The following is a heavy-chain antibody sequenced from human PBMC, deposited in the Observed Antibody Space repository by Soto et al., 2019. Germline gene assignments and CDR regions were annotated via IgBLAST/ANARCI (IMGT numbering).Heavy chain of an antibody. Sequence: WWSLRLSCSASVFTFSNAWMSWFRQAPGKGLEWVGRIKSKTDGGTTDYAAPVKGRFTISRDDSKNTLYLQMNSLKTEDTAVYYCTTDWENWNYPYAPFDPWGQGTLVTVSS. CDR2: IKSKTDGGTT. V-gene: IGHV3-15*01. D-gene: IGHD1-7*01. J-gene: IGHJ5*02. CDR1: VFTFSNAW. CDR3: TTDWENWNYPYAPFDP.